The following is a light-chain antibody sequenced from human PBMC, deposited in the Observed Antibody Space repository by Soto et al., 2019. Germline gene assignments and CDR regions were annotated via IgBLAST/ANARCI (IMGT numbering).Light chain of an antibody. CDR2: LNSDGSH. CDR1: SGHSNYA. CDR3: QTWGAGNVV. J-gene: IGLJ2*01. V-gene: IGLV4-69*01. Sequence: QLVLTQSPSASASLGASVKLTCTLSSGHSNYAIAWHQQQSAEGPRYLMKLNSDGSHSKGDGIPDRFSGSSSGAERYLTISSLQSEDEADYYCQTWGAGNVVFGGGTKLTVL.